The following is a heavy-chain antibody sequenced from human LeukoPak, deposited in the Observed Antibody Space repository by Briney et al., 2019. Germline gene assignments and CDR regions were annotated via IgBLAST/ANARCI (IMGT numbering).Heavy chain of an antibody. V-gene: IGHV3-23*01. J-gene: IGHJ3*02. D-gene: IGHD1-26*01. Sequence: GGSLRLSCAASGFTFSSYAMSWVRQAPGKGLEWVSAISGSGGSTYYADSVKGRFTISRDNSKNTLYLQMNSLRAEDTAVYYCAKDELSGSYFKGAFDIWGQGTMVTVSS. CDR2: ISGSGGST. CDR3: AKDELSGSYFKGAFDI. CDR1: GFTFSSYA.